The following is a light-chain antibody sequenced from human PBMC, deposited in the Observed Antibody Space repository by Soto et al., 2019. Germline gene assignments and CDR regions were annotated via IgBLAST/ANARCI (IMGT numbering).Light chain of an antibody. CDR2: KAS. CDR1: QSISSW. CDR3: QQYNSYPFT. J-gene: IGKJ3*01. Sequence: DIQMTQSPSTLSASVGDRVTITCRASQSISSWLAWYQQKPGKAPKLLIYKASSLESGVPSRFSGSGSGTEFTLTISSLQPDDFDTYYCQQYNSYPFTLGPGTKVDIK. V-gene: IGKV1-5*03.